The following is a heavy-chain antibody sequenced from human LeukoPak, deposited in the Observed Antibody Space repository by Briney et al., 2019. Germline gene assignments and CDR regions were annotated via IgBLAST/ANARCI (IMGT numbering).Heavy chain of an antibody. D-gene: IGHD3-10*01. J-gene: IGHJ5*02. CDR1: GYSFTSYW. V-gene: IGHV5-51*01. CDR2: IYPGDSDT. Sequence: GESLKISCKGSGYSFTSYWIGWVRQMPGKGLEWMGIIYPGDSDTTYSPSFQGQVTISADKSISTAYLQWSSLKASDTAIYYCARQELTEYNWFDPSGQGTLVTVSS. CDR3: ARQELTEYNWFDP.